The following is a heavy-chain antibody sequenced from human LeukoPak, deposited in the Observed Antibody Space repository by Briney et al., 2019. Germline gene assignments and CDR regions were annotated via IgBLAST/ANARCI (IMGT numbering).Heavy chain of an antibody. CDR1: GFIFDEYG. D-gene: IGHD3-16*01. J-gene: IGHJ4*02. CDR3: ARTSVSAGLYYFDY. V-gene: IGHV3-20*04. Sequence: GGSLRLSCAASGFIFDEYGMSWVRQTPGKGLEWVTGINWNGESTGYEDSVKGRFTISRDNTKNSLYLQMNSLTAEDTAVHYCARTSVSAGLYYFDYWGQGTLVTVSS. CDR2: INWNGEST.